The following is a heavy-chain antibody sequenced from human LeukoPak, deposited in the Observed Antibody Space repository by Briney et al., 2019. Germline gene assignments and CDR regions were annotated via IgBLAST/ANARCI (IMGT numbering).Heavy chain of an antibody. CDR1: GGSISSYY. D-gene: IGHD2/OR15-2a*01. CDR3: ARGPNRYYFDY. CDR2: IYYSGRT. V-gene: IGHV4-59*01. Sequence: SETLSLTCTVSGGSISSYYWSWIRQPPGKGLEWTGYIYYSGRTNYNPSLKGRVTISVDTSKNQFSLKLSSVTAAGTAVYYCARGPNRYYFDYWGQGTLATVSS. J-gene: IGHJ4*02.